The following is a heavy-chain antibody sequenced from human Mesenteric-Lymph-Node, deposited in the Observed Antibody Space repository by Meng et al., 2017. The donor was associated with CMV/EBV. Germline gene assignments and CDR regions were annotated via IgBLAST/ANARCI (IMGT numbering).Heavy chain of an antibody. CDR2: IRYDGSNK. Sequence: GESLKISCAASGFTFSTYGMHWVRQAPGRGLEWVAFIRYDGSNKYYADSVKGRFTISRDNSKNTLYLQMNSLRAEDTAVYYCSKCFSSTSWDGMDVWGQGTTVIVSS. CDR1: GFTFSTYG. V-gene: IGHV3-30*02. J-gene: IGHJ6*02. D-gene: IGHD2-2*01. CDR3: SKCFSSTSWDGMDV.